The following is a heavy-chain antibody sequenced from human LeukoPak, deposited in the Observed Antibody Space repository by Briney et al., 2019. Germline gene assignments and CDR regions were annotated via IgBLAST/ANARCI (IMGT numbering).Heavy chain of an antibody. CDR3: ARSVAAGGLPKTRYYFEY. D-gene: IGHD6-13*01. CDR2: IYTSGST. Sequence: SQTLSLTCTVSGVSISSYYWRWIRQPAGQGLEWIGRIYTSGSTNYNSSLKSRVTVSVDTSKNQFSLKLSSVTAADTGVYYCARSVAAGGLPKTRYYFEYWGQGTLVTVSS. V-gene: IGHV4-4*07. CDR1: GVSISSYY. J-gene: IGHJ4*02.